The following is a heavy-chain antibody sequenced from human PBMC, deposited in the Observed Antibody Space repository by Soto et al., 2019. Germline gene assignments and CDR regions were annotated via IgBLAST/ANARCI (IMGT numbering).Heavy chain of an antibody. Sequence: QVQLVQSGAEVKKPGASVTVSCKTSGYTFSNYGINWVRQAPGQGLEWMGWISGYNGNTNYAQTVQGRATMTTDPSTGTVYMELRSLKSDDTAIYYCSRFIMVGGWFDPNYYHGMDVWGQGTTVTVSS. CDR1: GYTFSNYG. V-gene: IGHV1-18*01. CDR3: SRFIMVGGWFDPNYYHGMDV. D-gene: IGHD6-19*01. CDR2: ISGYNGNT. J-gene: IGHJ6*02.